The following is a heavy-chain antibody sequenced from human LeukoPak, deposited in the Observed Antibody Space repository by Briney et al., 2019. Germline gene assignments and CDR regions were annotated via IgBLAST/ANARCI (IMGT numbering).Heavy chain of an antibody. CDR1: GFTFSSYE. CDR2: ISSSGSTI. J-gene: IGHJ4*02. CDR3: AKDASSGYSHFDY. D-gene: IGHD3-22*01. Sequence: GGSLRLSCAASGFTFSSYEMNWVRQAPGKVLEWVSYISSSGSTIYYADSVKGRFTISRDNAKNSLYLQMNSLRAEDTAVYYCAKDASSGYSHFDYWGQGTLVTVSS. V-gene: IGHV3-48*03.